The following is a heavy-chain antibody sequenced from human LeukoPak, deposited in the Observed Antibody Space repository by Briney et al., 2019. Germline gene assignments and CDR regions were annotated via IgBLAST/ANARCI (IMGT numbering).Heavy chain of an antibody. CDR2: IRSKANSYAT. V-gene: IGHV3-73*01. Sequence: GGSLRLSCAASGFTFSSYGMHWVRQASGKGLEWVGRIRSKANSYATAYAASVKGRFTISRDDSKNTAYLQMNSLKTEDTAVYYCTRLLVPAATSDWFDPWGQGTLVTVSS. CDR3: TRLLVPAATSDWFDP. J-gene: IGHJ5*02. CDR1: GFTFSSYG. D-gene: IGHD2-2*01.